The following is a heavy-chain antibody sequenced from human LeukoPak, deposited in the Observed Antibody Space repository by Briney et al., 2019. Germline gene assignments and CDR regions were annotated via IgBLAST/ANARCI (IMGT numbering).Heavy chain of an antibody. V-gene: IGHV4-59*08. J-gene: IGHJ3*02. CDR2: IYYSGST. CDR3: ASRIAVAGADAFDI. Sequence: SETLSLTCTVSGGSISSYYWSWIRQPPGKGLEWIGNIYYSGSTNYNPSLKSRVTISVDTSKNQFSLKLSSVTAADTAVYYCASRIAVAGADAFDIWGQGTMVTVSS. CDR1: GGSISSYY. D-gene: IGHD6-19*01.